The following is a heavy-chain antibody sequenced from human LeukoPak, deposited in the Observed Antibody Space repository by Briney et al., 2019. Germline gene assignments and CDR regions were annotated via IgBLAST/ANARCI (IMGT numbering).Heavy chain of an antibody. V-gene: IGHV3-11*05. Sequence: PGGSLRLSCAASGFTFSDYYMSWIRQAPGKGLDWIAYISDSSSYTDHADSVKGRFTISRDNAKNSLYLQMNSLRVEDTAVYYCARGHYGLDVWGQGTTVTVS. CDR2: ISDSSSYT. CDR3: ARGHYGLDV. J-gene: IGHJ6*02. D-gene: IGHD3-16*01. CDR1: GFTFSDYY.